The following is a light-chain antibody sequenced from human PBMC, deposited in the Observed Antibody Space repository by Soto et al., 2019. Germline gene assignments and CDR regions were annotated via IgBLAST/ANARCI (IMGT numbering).Light chain of an antibody. J-gene: IGKJ5*01. CDR3: QQYNNWPIT. Sequence: EIVLTQSPGTLSLSPGERATLSCRASQSVRSGYFAWYQQKPGQAPRLLIYGASTRATGIPARFSGSGSGTEFTLTISSLQSEDFAVYYCQQYNNWPITFGQGTRLEIK. CDR1: QSVRSGY. CDR2: GAS. V-gene: IGKV3-15*01.